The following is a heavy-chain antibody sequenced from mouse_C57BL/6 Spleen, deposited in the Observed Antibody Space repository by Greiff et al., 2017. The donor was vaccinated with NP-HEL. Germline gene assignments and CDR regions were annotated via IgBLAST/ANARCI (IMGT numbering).Heavy chain of an antibody. CDR1: GYTFTSYW. J-gene: IGHJ4*01. V-gene: IGHV1-55*01. CDR3: ARRGYYYAMDY. CDR2: IYPGSGST. Sequence: QVQLQQSGAELVKPGASVKMSCKASGYTFTSYWITWVKQRPGQGLEWIGDIYPGSGSTNYNEKFKSKATLTVDTSSSTAYMQLSSLTSEDSAVYYCARRGYYYAMDYWGQGTSVTVSS.